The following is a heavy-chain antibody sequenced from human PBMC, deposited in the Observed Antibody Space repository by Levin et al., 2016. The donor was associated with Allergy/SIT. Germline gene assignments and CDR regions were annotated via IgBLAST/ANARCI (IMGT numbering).Heavy chain of an antibody. CDR1: GGSISSSSYY. CDR2: IYYSGST. CDR3: ARPTLRITIFGVAPGYMDV. D-gene: IGHD3-3*01. J-gene: IGHJ6*03. V-gene: IGHV4-39*01. Sequence: GSLRLSCTVSGGSISSSSYYWGWIRQPPGKGLEWIGSIYYSGSTYYNPSLKSRVTISVDTSKNQFSLKLSSVTAADTAVYYCARPTLRITIFGVAPGYMDVWGKGTTVTVSS.